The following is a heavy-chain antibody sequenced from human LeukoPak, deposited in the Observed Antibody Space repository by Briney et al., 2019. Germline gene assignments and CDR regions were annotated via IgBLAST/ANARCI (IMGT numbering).Heavy chain of an antibody. V-gene: IGHV4-4*02. Sequence: SETLSLTCAVSGASISSRNYWSWVHQPPGKGLEWIGEIYRSGGTNYHPSLKRRVTISLDTSKNQFSLKLISVTAADTAIYYCARVTGRLVQSSFDFWGQGILVTVSS. D-gene: IGHD6-19*01. CDR3: ARVTGRLVQSSFDF. J-gene: IGHJ4*02. CDR2: IYRSGGT. CDR1: GASISSRNY.